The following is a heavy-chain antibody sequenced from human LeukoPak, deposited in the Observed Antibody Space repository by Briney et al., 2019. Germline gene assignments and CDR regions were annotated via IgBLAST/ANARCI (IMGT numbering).Heavy chain of an antibody. CDR1: GFTVSNNY. Sequence: SGGSLRLSCAASGFTVSNNYMGWVRQAPAKGLEWVSVIYSVGSTYYADSVRGRFTISRDNSKNTLYLQMNSLRVEDTAVYYCARRISGITMVRGYDYWGQGTLVTVSS. J-gene: IGHJ4*02. V-gene: IGHV3-66*04. D-gene: IGHD3-10*01. CDR2: IYSVGST. CDR3: ARRISGITMVRGYDY.